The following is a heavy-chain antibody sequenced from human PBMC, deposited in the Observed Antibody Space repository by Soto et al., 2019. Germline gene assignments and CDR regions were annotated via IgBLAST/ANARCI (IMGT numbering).Heavy chain of an antibody. CDR3: ASVSRIVGATSYFDY. V-gene: IGHV4-59*01. J-gene: IGHJ4*02. CDR2: IYYSGST. D-gene: IGHD1-26*01. CDR1: GGSISSYY. Sequence: SETLSLTCTVSGGSISSYYWSWIRQPPGKGLEWIGYIYYSGSTNYNPSLKSRVTISVDTSKNQFSPKLSSVTAADTAVYYCASVSRIVGATSYFDYWGQGTLVTVSS.